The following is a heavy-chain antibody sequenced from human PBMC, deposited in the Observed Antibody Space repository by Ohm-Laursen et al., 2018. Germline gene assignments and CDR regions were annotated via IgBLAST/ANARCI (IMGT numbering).Heavy chain of an antibody. D-gene: IGHD3-22*01. V-gene: IGHV1-2*02. CDR1: GYTFTSYD. J-gene: IGHJ4*02. Sequence: SVKVSCKASGYTFTSYDINWVRQATGQGLEWMGWMNPNSGGTNYAQKFQGRVTMTRDTSISTAYMELSRLRSDDTAVYYCARDRRSSGYQYWGQGTLVTVSS. CDR3: ARDRRSSGYQY. CDR2: MNPNSGGT.